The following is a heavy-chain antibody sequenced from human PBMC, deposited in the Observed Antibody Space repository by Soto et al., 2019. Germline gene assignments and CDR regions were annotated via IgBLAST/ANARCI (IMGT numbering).Heavy chain of an antibody. Sequence: GASVKVSCKASGYTFTSYYMHWVRQAPGQGLEWMGIINPSGGSTSYAQKFQGRVTMTRDTSTSTVYMELSSLRSEDTAVYYCASNLSGSYGSVNDAFDIWGQGTMVTVSS. CDR3: ASNLSGSYGSVNDAFDI. CDR2: INPSGGST. J-gene: IGHJ3*02. D-gene: IGHD1-26*01. V-gene: IGHV1-46*01. CDR1: GYTFTSYY.